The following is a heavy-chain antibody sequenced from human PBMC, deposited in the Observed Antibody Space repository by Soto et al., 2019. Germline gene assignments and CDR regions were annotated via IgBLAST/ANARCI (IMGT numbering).Heavy chain of an antibody. D-gene: IGHD2-2*01. V-gene: IGHV3-23*01. CDR3: AKARCSTSNCYVPDY. CDR1: GFSFSTYT. CDR2: ISGSGDSP. Sequence: EVLLLDSGGGLVQPGGSLRLSCAAYGFSFSTYTMSWVRRAPGKGLEWVSTISGSGDSPSYADSVQGRFTISRDNPKRALYLQMNNLRAEDTAMYYCAKARCSTSNCYVPDYWGQGTLVTVSS. J-gene: IGHJ4*02.